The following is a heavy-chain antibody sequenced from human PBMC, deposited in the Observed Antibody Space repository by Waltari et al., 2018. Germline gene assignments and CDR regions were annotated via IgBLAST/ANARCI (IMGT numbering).Heavy chain of an antibody. CDR1: GGSISSYY. CDR2: IYYSGSA. J-gene: IGHJ4*02. Sequence: QVQLQESGPGLVKPSETLSLTCTVSGGSISSYYWTWVRQPPGKGLEWIAYIYYSGSAKYNPSLKSRLTISVDTSKKEVSLKMRSVTAADTAVYYCASLGYVDYGIDYWGQGTQVTVSS. V-gene: IGHV4-59*01. CDR3: ASLGYVDYGIDY. D-gene: IGHD4-17*01.